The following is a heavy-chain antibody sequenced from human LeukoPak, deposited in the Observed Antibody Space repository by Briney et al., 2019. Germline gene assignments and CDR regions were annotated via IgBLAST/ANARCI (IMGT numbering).Heavy chain of an antibody. V-gene: IGHV3-23*01. CDR1: GFTFSSYA. J-gene: IGHJ3*02. Sequence: GGSLRLSCAASGFTFSSYAMSWVRQAPGKGLEWVSAISGSGGSTYYADSVKGRFTISRDNSMNTLYLQMNSLRAEDTAVYYCAKDYGLAYCGGDCPGDAFDIWGQGTMVTVSS. CDR2: ISGSGGST. CDR3: AKDYGLAYCGGDCPGDAFDI. D-gene: IGHD2-21*01.